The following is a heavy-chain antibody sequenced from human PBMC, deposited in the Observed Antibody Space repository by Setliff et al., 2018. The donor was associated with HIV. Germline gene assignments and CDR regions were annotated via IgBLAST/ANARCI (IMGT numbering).Heavy chain of an antibody. D-gene: IGHD2-2*01. J-gene: IGHJ6*03. CDR2: IYITGST. CDR1: GGSINRGTYY. Sequence: SETLSLTCRVSGGSINRGTYYWTWIRQSAGKGLVWIGHIYITGSTDYNPSLKSRVTISVDTSKNQFFLKLSSVTAAGMAVYYCVRGYCSSTTCYDDCYYMDVWGKGGRVTVSS. CDR3: VRGYCSSTTCYDDCYYMDV. V-gene: IGHV4-61*10.